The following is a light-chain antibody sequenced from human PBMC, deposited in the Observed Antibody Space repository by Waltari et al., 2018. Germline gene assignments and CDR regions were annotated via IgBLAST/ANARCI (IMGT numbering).Light chain of an antibody. V-gene: IGLV1-47*01. Sequence: QSVLTQPPSASGTPGQRVSISCSGSYSNPGSNSLYWYQQLPGTAPKLLIYRNDQRPSGVPDRFSGSKYGTTAFLAISELRSEDEAVYYCASWDDSHYVFGGGTKVTVL. CDR1: YSNPGSNS. CDR3: ASWDDSHYV. CDR2: RND. J-gene: IGLJ1*01.